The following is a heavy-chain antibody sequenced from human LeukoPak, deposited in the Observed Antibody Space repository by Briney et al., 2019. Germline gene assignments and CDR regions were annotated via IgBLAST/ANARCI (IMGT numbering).Heavy chain of an antibody. CDR2: ISGSGGST. CDR3: ARGNSGSYGIYYYGMDV. D-gene: IGHD1-26*01. CDR1: GFTFSSYA. J-gene: IGHJ6*02. V-gene: IGHV3-23*01. Sequence: GGSLRLSCAASGFTFSSYAMSWVRQAPGKGLEWVSAISGSGGSTYYADSVKGRFTISRDNSKNTLYLQMNSLRAEDTAVYYCARGNSGSYGIYYYGMDVWGQGTTVTVSS.